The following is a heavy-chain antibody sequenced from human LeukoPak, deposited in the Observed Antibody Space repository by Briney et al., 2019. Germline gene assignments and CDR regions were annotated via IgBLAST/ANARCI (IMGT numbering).Heavy chain of an antibody. CDR2: ITGSSNFI. J-gene: IGHJ4*02. Sequence: GGSLRLSCATSGFIFSTYSLNWVRQAPGKGLEWVSSITGSSNFIYYADSVKGRFTISRDNAKNSLFLQMNSLRAEDTAVYYCATPLDYYDSSGYHQGGDWGQGTLVTVSS. V-gene: IGHV3-21*04. D-gene: IGHD3-22*01. CDR1: GFIFSTYS. CDR3: ATPLDYYDSSGYHQGGD.